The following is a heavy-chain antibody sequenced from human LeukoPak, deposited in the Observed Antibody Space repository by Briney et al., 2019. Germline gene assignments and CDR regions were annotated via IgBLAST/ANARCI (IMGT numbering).Heavy chain of an antibody. CDR3: ARGYSGSFHYFDY. Sequence: ASVKVSCKASGYTFTGYYMYWVRQAPGQGLEWMGWINPNSGGTNYAQKFQGWVTMTRDMSISTAYMELSRLRSDDTAVYYCARGYSGSFHYFDYWGQGTLVTVSS. CDR2: INPNSGGT. V-gene: IGHV1-2*04. D-gene: IGHD1-26*01. CDR1: GYTFTGYY. J-gene: IGHJ4*02.